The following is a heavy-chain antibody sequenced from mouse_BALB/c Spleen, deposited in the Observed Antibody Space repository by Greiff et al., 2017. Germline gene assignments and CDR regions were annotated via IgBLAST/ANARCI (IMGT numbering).Heavy chain of an antibody. CDR3: TRWYGYDGFAY. J-gene: IGHJ3*01. D-gene: IGHD2-2*01. Sequence: QVQLQQSGAELVKPGASVKLSCKASGYTFTSYYMYWVKQRPGQGLEWIGGINPSNGGTNFNEKFKSKATLTVDKSSSTAYMQLSSLTSEDSAVYYCTRWYGYDGFAYWGQGTLVTVSA. CDR1: GYTFTSYY. CDR2: INPSNGGT. V-gene: IGHV1S81*02.